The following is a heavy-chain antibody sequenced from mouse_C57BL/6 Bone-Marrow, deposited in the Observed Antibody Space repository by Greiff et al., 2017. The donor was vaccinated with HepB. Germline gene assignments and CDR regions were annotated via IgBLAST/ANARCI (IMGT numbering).Heavy chain of an antibody. V-gene: IGHV1-85*01. J-gene: IGHJ3*01. CDR3: AREAHYYGSSWAY. Sequence: QVQLPQSGPELLNPGASVKLSCKASGYTFTSYDINWVKQRPGQGLEWIGWIYPRDGSTKYNEKFKGKATLTVDTSSSTVYMGLHSLTSEDSAVFFCAREAHYYGSSWAYWGQGTLVTVYA. CDR2: IYPRDGST. D-gene: IGHD1-1*01. CDR1: GYTFTSYD.